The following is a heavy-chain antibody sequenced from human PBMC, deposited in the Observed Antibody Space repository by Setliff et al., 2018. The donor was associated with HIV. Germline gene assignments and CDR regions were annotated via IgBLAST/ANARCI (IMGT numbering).Heavy chain of an antibody. Sequence: GESLKISCAASGFSFSDYHMNWVRQAPGKGLEWISFISSSSSPIYYADSAKGRFTISRDNAKNSLFLQMNSLRAEDTAMYYCARLDFFDSSTYPPYDSWGQGTLVTVSS. V-gene: IGHV3-48*04. CDR2: ISSSSSPI. CDR3: ARLDFFDSSTYPPYDS. CDR1: GFSFSDYH. J-gene: IGHJ4*02. D-gene: IGHD3-22*01.